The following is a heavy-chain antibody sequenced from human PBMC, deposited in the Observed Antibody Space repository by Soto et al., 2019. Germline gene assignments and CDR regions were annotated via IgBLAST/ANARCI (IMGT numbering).Heavy chain of an antibody. CDR1: GFTFSSYG. Sequence: GGSLRLSCAASGFTFSSYGMHWVRQAPGKGLEWVAVISYDGSNKYYADSVKGRFTISRDNSKNTLYLQMNSLRAEDTAVYYCAKVSPGSSNHYYGMDVWGQRTTVTVSS. CDR2: ISYDGSNK. D-gene: IGHD6-6*01. V-gene: IGHV3-30*18. CDR3: AKVSPGSSNHYYGMDV. J-gene: IGHJ6*02.